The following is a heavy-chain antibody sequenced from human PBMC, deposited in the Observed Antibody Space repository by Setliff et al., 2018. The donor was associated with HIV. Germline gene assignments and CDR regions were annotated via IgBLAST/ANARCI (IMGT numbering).Heavy chain of an antibody. V-gene: IGHV4-31*03. CDR2: ISHSGNT. Sequence: ASETLSLTCSVSGDSISSESSFWSWVRQYPGKGLELIGYISHSGNTYYTPSLESRITLSVDTSKNQFSLKVNSVTAADTAVYYCARLEGNYYFDLWGRGTLVTVSS. J-gene: IGHJ2*01. CDR3: ARLEGNYYFDL. D-gene: IGHD4-4*01. CDR1: GDSISSESSF.